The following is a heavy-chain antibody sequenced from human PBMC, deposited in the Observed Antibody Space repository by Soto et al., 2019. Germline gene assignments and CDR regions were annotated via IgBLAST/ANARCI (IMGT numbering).Heavy chain of an antibody. CDR1: GYTFTNYD. CDR3: ARTAGDLDY. V-gene: IGHV1-8*01. CDR2: TNPKSGYT. Sequence: QVQLVQSGAEVKKPGASVKVSCKTSGYTFTNYDINWVRQATGQGLEWMGWTNPKSGYTGSAQKFQGRVTMTRDSSIRTAYIELHSLTSEATAVYYSARTAGDLDYWGQGTLLTVSS. J-gene: IGHJ4*02. D-gene: IGHD4-17*01.